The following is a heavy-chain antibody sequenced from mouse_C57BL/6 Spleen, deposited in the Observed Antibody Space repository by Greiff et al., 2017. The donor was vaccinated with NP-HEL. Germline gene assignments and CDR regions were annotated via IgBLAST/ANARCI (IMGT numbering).Heavy chain of an antibody. D-gene: IGHD1-1*01. Sequence: EVQLQQSGPGLVKPSQSLSLTCSVTGYSITSGYYWNWIRQFPGNKLEWMGYISYDGSNNYNPSLKNRISITRDTSKNQFFLKLNSVTTEDTATYYCAREGYYGSSYEYYFDYWGQGTTLTVSS. CDR1: GYSITSGYY. CDR2: ISYDGSN. V-gene: IGHV3-6*01. J-gene: IGHJ2*01. CDR3: AREGYYGSSYEYYFDY.